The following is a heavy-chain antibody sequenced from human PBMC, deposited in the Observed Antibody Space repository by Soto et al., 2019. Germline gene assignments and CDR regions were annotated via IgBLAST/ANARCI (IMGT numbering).Heavy chain of an antibody. CDR2: IKQDGSEK. J-gene: IGHJ4*02. CDR1: GFTFSSYW. Sequence: AGGSLRLSCAASGFTFSSYWMSWVRQAPGKGLEWVANIKQDGSEKYYVDSVKGRFTISRDNAKNSLYLQMNSLRAEDTAVYYCARDHRIEMATNFDYWGQGTLVTVSS. D-gene: IGHD5-12*01. CDR3: ARDHRIEMATNFDY. V-gene: IGHV3-7*03.